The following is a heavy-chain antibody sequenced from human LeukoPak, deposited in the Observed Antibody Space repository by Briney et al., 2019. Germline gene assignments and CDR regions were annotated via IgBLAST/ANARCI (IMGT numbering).Heavy chain of an antibody. CDR2: ISSSGDYI. CDR3: XXXXXXPNGVCYDY. Sequence: AGGSLRLSCAASGFIFSSYSMSWVRQAPGKGLDCVAAISSSGDYIYYADSVKGRFTISRDNGMNSLHLQMNSLRVEDTAVYYXXXXXXXPNGVCYDYWGQGTLVTVSS. CDR1: GFIFSSYS. V-gene: IGHV3-21*06. D-gene: IGHD2-8*01. J-gene: IGHJ4*02.